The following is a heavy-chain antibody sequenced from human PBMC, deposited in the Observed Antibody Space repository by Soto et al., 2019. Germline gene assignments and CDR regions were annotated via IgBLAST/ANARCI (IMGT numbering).Heavy chain of an antibody. CDR3: AREGAILWFGESGDAFDI. CDR2: IRNKAKSYTK. CDR1: GFTFSDHY. J-gene: IGHJ3*02. D-gene: IGHD3-10*01. Sequence: TGGSLRLSCAASGFTFSDHYMDWVRQAPGKGLEWVGRIRNKAKSYTKEYAASVKGRFTISGDDSKNSVHLQMDSLRTEDTAVYYCAREGAILWFGESGDAFDIWGQGTMVTVSS. V-gene: IGHV3-72*01.